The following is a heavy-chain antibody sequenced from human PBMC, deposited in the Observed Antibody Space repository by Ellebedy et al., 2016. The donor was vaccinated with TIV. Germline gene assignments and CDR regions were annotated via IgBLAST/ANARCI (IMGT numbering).Heavy chain of an antibody. CDR3: ARDGPSVTGTTDHLDN. Sequence: GGSLRLXXAASGFTFSSYRMHWVRQAPGKGLKWVALIWYDGSNKFYTESVKGRFTISRDNSKNTLYLQMNSLRAEDSAVYFCARDGPSVTGTTDHLDNWGQGTLVTVSS. CDR1: GFTFSSYR. CDR2: IWYDGSNK. V-gene: IGHV3-33*01. D-gene: IGHD4-17*01. J-gene: IGHJ4*02.